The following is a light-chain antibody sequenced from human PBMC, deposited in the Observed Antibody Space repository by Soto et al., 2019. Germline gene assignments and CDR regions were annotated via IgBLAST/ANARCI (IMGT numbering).Light chain of an antibody. Sequence: EIVLTQSPGTLSLSPGERATLSCMASQGISSSFLAWYQQKPGQAPRLLIYGASTRATGIPARFSGSGSGTDFTLTISRLEPEDFAVYYCQQYGNSPQTFGQGTKVDIK. CDR1: QGISSSF. V-gene: IGKV3-20*01. CDR2: GAS. J-gene: IGKJ1*01. CDR3: QQYGNSPQT.